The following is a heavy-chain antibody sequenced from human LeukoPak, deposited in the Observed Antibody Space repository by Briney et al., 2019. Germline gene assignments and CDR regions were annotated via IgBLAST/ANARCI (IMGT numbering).Heavy chain of an antibody. D-gene: IGHD5-24*01. CDR2: ISGSGGST. J-gene: IGHJ4*02. CDR1: GFTVSSNS. V-gene: IGHV3-23*01. CDR3: AKKRWLHSPFDY. Sequence: GGSLRLSCTVSGFTVSSNSWSWVRQAPGKGLEWVSAISGSGGSTYYADSVKGRFTISRDNSKNTLYLQMNSLRAEDTAVYYCAKKRWLHSPFDYWGQGTLVTVSS.